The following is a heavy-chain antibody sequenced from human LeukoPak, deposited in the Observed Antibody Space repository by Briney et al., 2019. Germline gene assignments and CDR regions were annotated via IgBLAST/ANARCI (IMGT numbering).Heavy chain of an antibody. CDR1: GGSFSGYY. CDR3: ARHISTMVRGVKVDY. Sequence: SETLSLTCAVYGGSFSGYYWSWIRQPPGKGLEWIWEINHSGSTNYNPSLKSRVTISVDTSKNQFSLKLSSVTAADTAVYYCARHISTMVRGVKVDYWGQGTLVTVSS. J-gene: IGHJ4*02. CDR2: INHSGST. D-gene: IGHD3-10*01. V-gene: IGHV4-34*01.